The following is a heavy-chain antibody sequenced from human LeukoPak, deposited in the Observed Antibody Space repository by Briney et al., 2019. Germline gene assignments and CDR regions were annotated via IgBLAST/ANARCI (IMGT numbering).Heavy chain of an antibody. J-gene: IGHJ6*03. CDR2: IYHSGST. Sequence: KSSGTLSLTCAVSGGSISSSNWWSWVRQPPGKGLEWIGEIYHSGSTNYNPSLKSRVTISVDKSKNQFSLKLSSVTAADTAVYYCAREKGWFHYYYYYMDVWGKGTTVTVSS. V-gene: IGHV4-4*02. CDR3: AREKGWFHYYYYYMDV. D-gene: IGHD3-10*01. CDR1: GGSISSSNW.